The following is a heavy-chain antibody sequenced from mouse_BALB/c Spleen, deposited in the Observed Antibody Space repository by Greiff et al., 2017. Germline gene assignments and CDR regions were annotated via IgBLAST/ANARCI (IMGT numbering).Heavy chain of an antibody. CDR3: AREGPNYYGSSHWYFDV. J-gene: IGHJ1*01. CDR2: ISYDGSN. D-gene: IGHD1-1*01. CDR1: GYSITSGYY. Sequence: EVKLVESGPGLVKPSQSLSLTCSVTGYSITSGYYWNWIRQFPGNKLEWMGYISYDGSNNYNPSLKNRISITRDTSKNQFFLKLNSVTTEDTATYYCAREGPNYYGSSHWYFDVWGAGTTVTVSS. V-gene: IGHV3-6*02.